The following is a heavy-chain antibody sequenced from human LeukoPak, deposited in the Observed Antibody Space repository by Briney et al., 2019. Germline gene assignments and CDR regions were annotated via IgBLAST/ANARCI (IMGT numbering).Heavy chain of an antibody. Sequence: SETLSLTCTVSGGSVSSSSYYWSWIRQPPGKGLEWIGEINHSGSTNYNPSLKSRVTISVDTSKNQFSLKLSSVTAADTAVYYCARTDYGDYFDYWGQGTLVTVSS. J-gene: IGHJ4*02. CDR1: GGSVSSSSYY. V-gene: IGHV4-39*07. D-gene: IGHD4-17*01. CDR3: ARTDYGDYFDY. CDR2: INHSGST.